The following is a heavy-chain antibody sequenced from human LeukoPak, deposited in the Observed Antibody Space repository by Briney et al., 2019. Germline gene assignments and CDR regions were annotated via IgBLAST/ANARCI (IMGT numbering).Heavy chain of an antibody. V-gene: IGHV1-18*01. CDR1: GYTFTSYG. CDR3: AGGYCSGGSCYVLSY. D-gene: IGHD2-15*01. CDR2: ISAYSGNT. J-gene: IGHJ4*02. Sequence: SSVKVSCKASGYTFTSYGISWVRQAPGQGLEWMGWISAYSGNTNYAQKLQGRVTMTTDTSTSTAYMELRSLRSDDTAVYYCAGGYCSGGSCYVLSYWGQGTLVTVSS.